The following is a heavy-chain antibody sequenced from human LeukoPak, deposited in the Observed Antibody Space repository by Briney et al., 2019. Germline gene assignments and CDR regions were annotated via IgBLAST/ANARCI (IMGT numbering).Heavy chain of an antibody. CDR2: MNPRTGNT. CDR3: VRARYSSAWFDS. D-gene: IGHD6-25*01. Sequence: ASVRVSCKASGYIFDRYDTNWVRQATGKGLEWMGWMNPRTGNTGYAQKFQGRVNMTSDTPTTTAYMELNSLRSEDTAVYYCVRARYSSAWFDSWGHGTLVIVSS. CDR1: GYIFDRYD. J-gene: IGHJ5*01. V-gene: IGHV1-8*01.